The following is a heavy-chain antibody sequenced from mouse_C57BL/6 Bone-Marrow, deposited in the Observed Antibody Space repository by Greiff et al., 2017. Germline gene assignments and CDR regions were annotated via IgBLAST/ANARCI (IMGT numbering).Heavy chain of an antibody. V-gene: IGHV1-55*01. J-gene: IGHJ3*01. CDR1: GYTFTSYW. D-gene: IGHD1-1*01. Sequence: VQLQQPGAELVKPGASVKMSCKASGYTFTSYWITWVKQRPGQGLEWIGDIYPGSGSTNYNEKFKSKATLTVDTSSSTAYMQLGSLTSEDSAVYYCASPPYYYGSSYWFDYWGQGTLVTVSA. CDR2: IYPGSGST. CDR3: ASPPYYYGSSYWFDY.